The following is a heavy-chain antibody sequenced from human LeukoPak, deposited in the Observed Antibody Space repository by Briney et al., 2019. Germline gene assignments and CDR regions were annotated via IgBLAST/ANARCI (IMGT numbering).Heavy chain of an antibody. CDR3: ARKNTTSSEDY. Sequence: PGGSLRLSCVASGFPCSSYSMNWVRQAPGKGLEWVSFISGSSSIIDYADSVKGRFTISRDNGKNSLFLHMNSLRAEDTAVYYCARKNTTSSEDYWGQGTLVTVSS. D-gene: IGHD6-6*01. V-gene: IGHV3-48*01. J-gene: IGHJ4*02. CDR1: GFPCSSYS. CDR2: ISGSSSII.